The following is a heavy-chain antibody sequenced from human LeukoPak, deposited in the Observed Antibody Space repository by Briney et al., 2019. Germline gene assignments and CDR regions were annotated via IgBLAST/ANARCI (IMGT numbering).Heavy chain of an antibody. CDR2: ISGSGGST. V-gene: IGHV3-23*01. D-gene: IGHD5-12*01. J-gene: IGHJ3*02. CDR3: AREGDIVPNAFDI. Sequence: PGGTLRLSCAASGFTFSSYGMSWVRQAPGKGLEWVSAISGSGGSTYYADSVKGRFTISRDNAKNSLYLQMNSLRAEDTAVYYCAREGDIVPNAFDIWGQGTMVTVSS. CDR1: GFTFSSYG.